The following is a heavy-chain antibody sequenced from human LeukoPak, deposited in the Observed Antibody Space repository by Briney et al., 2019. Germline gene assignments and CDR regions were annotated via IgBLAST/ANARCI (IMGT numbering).Heavy chain of an antibody. D-gene: IGHD6-6*01. Sequence: GGSLRLSCAVSGFTFSSYSMTWVRQAPGKGLEWVSYISSTSSTVYYADSVKGRFTISRDNVKNSLYLQMNSLRAEDTAVYYCARGRDSSSSYPGYWGEGTLVTVSS. J-gene: IGHJ4*02. V-gene: IGHV3-48*01. CDR1: GFTFSSYS. CDR3: ARGRDSSSSYPGY. CDR2: ISSTSSTV.